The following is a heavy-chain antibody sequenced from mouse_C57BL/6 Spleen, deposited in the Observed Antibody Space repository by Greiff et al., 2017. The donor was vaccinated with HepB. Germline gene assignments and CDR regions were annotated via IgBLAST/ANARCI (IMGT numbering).Heavy chain of an antibody. CDR2: IRNKANNHAT. Sequence: EVKLEESGGGLVQPGGSMKLSCAASGFTFSDAWMDWVRQSPEKGLEWVAEIRNKANNHATYYAESVKGRFTISRDDSKSSVYLQMNSLRAEDTGIYYCTRRANWDKAFDYWGQGTTLTVSS. J-gene: IGHJ2*01. CDR3: TRRANWDKAFDY. D-gene: IGHD4-1*01. V-gene: IGHV6-6*01. CDR1: GFTFSDAW.